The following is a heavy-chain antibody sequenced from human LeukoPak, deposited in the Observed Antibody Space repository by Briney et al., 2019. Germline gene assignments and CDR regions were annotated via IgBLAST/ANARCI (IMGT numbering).Heavy chain of an antibody. CDR2: ISSSGSTI. CDR1: GFTFSSYE. CDR3: ARAPYTIFGAMDV. D-gene: IGHD3-3*01. Sequence: HPGGSLRLSCAASGFTFSSYEMNWVRQAPGKGLEWVSYISSSGSTIYYADSVKGRFTISRDNAKNSLYLQMNSLRAEDTAVYYCARAPYTIFGAMDVWGKGTTATVSS. V-gene: IGHV3-48*03. J-gene: IGHJ6*03.